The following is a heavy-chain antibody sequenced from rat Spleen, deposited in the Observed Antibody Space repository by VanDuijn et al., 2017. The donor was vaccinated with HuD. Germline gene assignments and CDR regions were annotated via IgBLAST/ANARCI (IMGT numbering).Heavy chain of an antibody. CDR1: GFTFNNYW. CDR3: ARSNWDFDY. Sequence: EVQLVESGGGLVQPGRSLKLSCVASGFTFNNYWMTWIRQAPGKGLEWVASITNTGGSTYYGDSVKGRFTISRDNAKSTLYLQMNSLRSEDTATYYCARSNWDFDYWGQGVMVTVSS. D-gene: IGHD5-1*01. CDR2: ITNTGGST. V-gene: IGHV5-31*01. J-gene: IGHJ2*01.